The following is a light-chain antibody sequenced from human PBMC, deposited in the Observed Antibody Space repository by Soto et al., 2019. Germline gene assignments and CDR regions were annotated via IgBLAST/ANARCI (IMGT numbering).Light chain of an antibody. J-gene: IGLJ1*01. CDR1: SSDVGAFNL. CDR2: EVS. CDR3: SSYSGASTSSASYV. Sequence: SVLTQPASVSGSPGQSITISCTGTSSDVGAFNLVSWYQQHPGKAPKLLIFEVSKRPSGVSIRFSGSKSGNTASLTISGLQAGDEADYYCSSYSGASTSSASYVFATGTKVTVL. V-gene: IGLV2-23*02.